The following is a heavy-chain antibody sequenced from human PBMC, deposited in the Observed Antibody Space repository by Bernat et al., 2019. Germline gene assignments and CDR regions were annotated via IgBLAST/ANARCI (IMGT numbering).Heavy chain of an antibody. D-gene: IGHD2-15*01. Sequence: EVQLVESGGGLVKPGGSLRLSCAVSGLTFSNAWMSWVRQAPGKGLEWVGRIKSKIDGGTTDYAAPVKGRFIISRDDSKNTAYVQMNSLKAEDTAVYYCTTIGYCSGGSCSGFDYWGQGTLVTVSS. CDR3: TTIGYCSGGSCSGFDY. J-gene: IGHJ4*02. V-gene: IGHV3-15*01. CDR2: IKSKIDGGTT. CDR1: GLTFSNAW.